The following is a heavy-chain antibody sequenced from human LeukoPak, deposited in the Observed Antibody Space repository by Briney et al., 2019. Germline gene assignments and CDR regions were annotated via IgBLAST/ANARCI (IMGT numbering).Heavy chain of an antibody. CDR1: GFTVSSNY. CDR3: GRSRRINASLYYYMDV. CDR2: IYSGGST. D-gene: IGHD2-15*01. V-gene: IGHV3-53*01. Sequence: GGSLRLSCAASGFTVSSNYMSWVRQAPGKGLQWVSVIYSGGSTYYADSVKGRFTISRDNSKNTVYLLMISLRTEDTAVYYCGRSRRINASLYYYMDVWGKGTTVTVSS. J-gene: IGHJ6*03.